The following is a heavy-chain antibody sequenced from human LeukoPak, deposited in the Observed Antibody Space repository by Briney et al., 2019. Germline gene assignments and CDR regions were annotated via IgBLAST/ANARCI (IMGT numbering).Heavy chain of an antibody. CDR3: ARDHEGYSSVHNQNWFDP. CDR1: GGSISSGDYY. CDR2: IYYSGST. V-gene: IGHV4-30-4*08. J-gene: IGHJ5*02. Sequence: PSQTLSLTCTVSGGSISSGDYYWRWIRQPPGKGREWLGYIYYSGSTYYNPSLKSRVTISVDTSKNQFPLKLSSVTAADTAVYYCARDHEGYSSVHNQNWFDPWGQGTLVNVSS. D-gene: IGHD6-25*01.